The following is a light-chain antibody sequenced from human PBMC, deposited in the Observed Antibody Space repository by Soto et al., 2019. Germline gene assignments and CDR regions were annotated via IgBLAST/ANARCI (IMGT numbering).Light chain of an antibody. CDR2: GAS. Sequence: GDRVTITCRASQTISTWMAWYQQKPGKAPNLLIYGASSLQSGVPSRFRGSGSGTDFTLTISSLQPEDFATYYCQQSYSTPLTFGGGTKVDIK. CDR1: QTISTW. V-gene: IGKV1-39*01. J-gene: IGKJ4*01. CDR3: QQSYSTPLT.